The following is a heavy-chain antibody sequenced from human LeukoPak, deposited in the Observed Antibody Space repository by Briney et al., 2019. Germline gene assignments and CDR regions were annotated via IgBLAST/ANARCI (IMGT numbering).Heavy chain of an antibody. CDR2: IKQDGSEK. D-gene: IGHD2-21*01. CDR3: AKAPVTTCRGAYCYPFDY. J-gene: IGHJ4*02. CDR1: GFTFSSYW. V-gene: IGHV3-7*03. Sequence: PGGSLRLSCAASGFTFSSYWMSWVRQAPGKGLEWVANIKQDGSEKYYVDSVKGRFTISRDNSKNTPFLQMNRLRPEDAAVYYCAKAPVTTCRGAYCYPFDYWGQGTLVTVSS.